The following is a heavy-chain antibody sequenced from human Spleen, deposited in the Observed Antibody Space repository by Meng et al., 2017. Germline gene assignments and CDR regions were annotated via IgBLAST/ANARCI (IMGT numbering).Heavy chain of an antibody. J-gene: IGHJ5*02. V-gene: IGHV1-8*01. Sequence: QGQMVQSGADVKKPGASVKASCKASGYTFTTYDISWVRQATGQGLEWMGWMNPNSGNTGYAQKFQGRLTMTRNTSISTAFMELSSLRSEDTAVYYCARDLEGSWFPWGQGTLVTVSS. CDR3: ARDLEGSWFP. CDR2: MNPNSGNT. D-gene: IGHD6-13*01. CDR1: GYTFTTYD.